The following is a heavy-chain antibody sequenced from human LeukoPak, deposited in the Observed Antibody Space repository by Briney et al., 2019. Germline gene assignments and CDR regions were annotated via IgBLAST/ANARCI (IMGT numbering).Heavy chain of an antibody. D-gene: IGHD5-12*01. V-gene: IGHV1-69*13. CDR3: AREPVIVATTDAFDI. CDR1: GGTFSSYA. J-gene: IGHJ3*02. CDR2: IIPIFGTA. Sequence: GASVKVSCKASGGTFSSYAISWVRQAPGQGLEWMGGIIPIFGTANYAQKFQGRVTITADESTSTAYMELSSLRSEDTAVYYCAREPVIVATTDAFDIWGQGTMVTVSS.